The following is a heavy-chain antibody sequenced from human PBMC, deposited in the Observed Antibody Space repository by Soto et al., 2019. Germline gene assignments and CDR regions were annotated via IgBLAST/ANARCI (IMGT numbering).Heavy chain of an antibody. CDR1: GGSISSYY. D-gene: IGHD4-4*01. CDR2: IYYSGGT. Sequence: SETLSLTCTVSGGSISSYYWSWIRQPPGKGLEWIGYIYYSGGTNYNPPLKSRVTISVDTSKNQFSLKLSSVTAADTAVYYCARLLAQEGNYYFDYWGQGTLVTVSS. CDR3: ARLLAQEGNYYFDY. J-gene: IGHJ4*02. V-gene: IGHV4-59*08.